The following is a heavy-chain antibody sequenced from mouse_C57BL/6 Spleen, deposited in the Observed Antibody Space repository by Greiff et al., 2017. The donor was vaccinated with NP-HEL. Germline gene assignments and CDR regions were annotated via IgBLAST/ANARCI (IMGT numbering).Heavy chain of an antibody. D-gene: IGHD4-1*01. V-gene: IGHV1-81*01. Sequence: VQLQQSGAELARPGASVKLSCKASGYTFTSYGISWVKQSTGQGLEWIGEIFPRSGNTYYNEKFKGKATLTADKSSSTAYMELRSLTSEDSAVYFCARRSRANWDPYYYAMDYWGQGTSVTVSS. J-gene: IGHJ4*01. CDR3: ARRSRANWDPYYYAMDY. CDR1: GYTFTSYG. CDR2: IFPRSGNT.